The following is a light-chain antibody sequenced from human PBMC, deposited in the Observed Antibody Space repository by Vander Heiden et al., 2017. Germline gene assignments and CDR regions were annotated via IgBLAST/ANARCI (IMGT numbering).Light chain of an antibody. J-gene: IGKJ2*01. CDR1: QSISSW. V-gene: IGKV1-5*03. CDR2: KAS. CDR3: QQYNSYPYT. Sequence: SQSISSWLAWYQQKPGRAPKLLIYKASSLESGVPSRFSGSGSGTEFTLTISSLQPDDFATYYCQQYNSYPYTFGQGTKLEIK.